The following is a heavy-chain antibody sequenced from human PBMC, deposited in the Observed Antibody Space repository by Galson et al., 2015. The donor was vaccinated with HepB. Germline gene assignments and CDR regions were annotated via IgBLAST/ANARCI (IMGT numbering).Heavy chain of an antibody. CDR2: INSDGSST. CDR1: GFTFSSYW. Sequence: SLRLSCAASGFTFSSYWMHWVRQAPGKGLVWVSRINSDGSSTSYADSVKGRFTISRDNAKNTLYLRMNSLRAEDTAVYYCARGGIWDGEVYFDYWGQGTLVTVSS. J-gene: IGHJ4*02. V-gene: IGHV3-74*01. CDR3: ARGGIWDGEVYFDY. D-gene: IGHD1-26*01.